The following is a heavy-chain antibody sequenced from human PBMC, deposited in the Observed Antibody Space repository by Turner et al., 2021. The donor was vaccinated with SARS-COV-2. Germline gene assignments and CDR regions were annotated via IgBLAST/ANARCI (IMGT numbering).Heavy chain of an antibody. CDR1: GFTFSSYG. CDR2: IWYAGSYK. J-gene: IGHJ4*02. D-gene: IGHD1-7*01. Sequence: QVQLVESGGGVVQPGRSLRLSCAASGFTFSSYGMHWVRQAPGKGLEWVAVIWYAGSYKYYADSVKGRFTISRDNSKNTLYLQMNSLRAEDTALYYCARDGGTGTTFPFFDYWGQGTLDTVSS. V-gene: IGHV3-33*01. CDR3: ARDGGTGTTFPFFDY.